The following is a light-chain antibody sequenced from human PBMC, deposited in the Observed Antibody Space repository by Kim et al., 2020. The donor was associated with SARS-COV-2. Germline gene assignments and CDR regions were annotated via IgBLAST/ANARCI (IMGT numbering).Light chain of an antibody. V-gene: IGKV1-39*01. Sequence: DIQMTQSPSSLSASVGDRVTITCRASQSISSYLYWYQQKPGKAPKLLIYAASSLQSGVPSRFSGSGSGTDFTLTISSLQPEDFATYYCQQSYSTLMYTFGQGTKLEI. CDR3: QQSYSTLMYT. CDR1: QSISSY. CDR2: AAS. J-gene: IGKJ2*01.